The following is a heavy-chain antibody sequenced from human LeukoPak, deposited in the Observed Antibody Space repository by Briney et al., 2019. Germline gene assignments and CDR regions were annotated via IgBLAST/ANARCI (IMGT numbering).Heavy chain of an antibody. CDR3: ARVRDYGDYGDAFDI. J-gene: IGHJ3*02. V-gene: IGHV3-48*03. Sequence: GGSLRLSCAASGFTFSSYEMNWVRQAPGKGLEWVSYISSCGSTIYYADSVKGRFTISRDNAKNSLYLQMNSLRAEDTAVYYWARVRDYGDYGDAFDIWGQGTMVTVSS. CDR2: ISSCGSTI. CDR1: GFTFSSYE. D-gene: IGHD4-17*01.